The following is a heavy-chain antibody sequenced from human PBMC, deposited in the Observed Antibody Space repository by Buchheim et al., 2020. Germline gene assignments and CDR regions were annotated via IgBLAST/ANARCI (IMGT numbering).Heavy chain of an antibody. J-gene: IGHJ5*02. CDR3: ARDQAAASYGYNFVDWCDP. D-gene: IGHD6-13*01. CDR1: GFTFSSYA. V-gene: IGHV3-30*04. Sequence: QVQLVESGGGVVQPGRSLRLSCAASGFTFSSYAMHWVRQAPGKGLEWVAVISYDGSNKYYADSVKGRFTISRDNSKNTLYLQMNSLRAEDTAVYYCARDQAAASYGYNFVDWCDPGGQGTL. CDR2: ISYDGSNK.